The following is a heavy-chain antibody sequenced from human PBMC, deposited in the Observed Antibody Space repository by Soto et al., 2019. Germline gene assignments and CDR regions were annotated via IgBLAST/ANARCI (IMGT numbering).Heavy chain of an antibody. CDR3: ATDGGSTSSSAYNYFMDV. CDR2: IIPMVGTP. D-gene: IGHD3-16*01. J-gene: IGHJ6*03. CDR1: GDTFSSYS. V-gene: IGHV1-69*08. Sequence: QAQLVQCGAEVKRPGSSVKVSCKASGDTFSSYSISWVRQAPGQGLEWMGRIIPMVGTPNYAQKFQGRVTFSADKSTSTAYMVLNSLISDDTAVYYCATDGGSTSSSAYNYFMDVWGKGTPVTVSS.